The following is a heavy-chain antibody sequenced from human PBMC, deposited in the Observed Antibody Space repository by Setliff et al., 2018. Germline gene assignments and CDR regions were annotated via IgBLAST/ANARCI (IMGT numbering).Heavy chain of an antibody. D-gene: IGHD4-17*01. V-gene: IGHV4-38-2*01. CDR2: IYRNGNT. CDR3: ARQIDYGDFQYFDY. Sequence: SETLSLTCSVSDFSINSGYYWGWIRQSPGEGLEWIGSIYRNGNTYYNPSLKSRVTISVDTSKDQLSLKLNSVTAADTAVYYCARQIDYGDFQYFDYWGQGTLVTVSS. CDR1: DFSINSGYY. J-gene: IGHJ4*02.